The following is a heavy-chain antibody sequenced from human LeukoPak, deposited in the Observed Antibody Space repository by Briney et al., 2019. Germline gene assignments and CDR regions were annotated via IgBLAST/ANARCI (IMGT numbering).Heavy chain of an antibody. CDR3: TRHDEWLRFQVSYYYYMDV. CDR2: ISSSSSYI. CDR1: GFTFSSYS. J-gene: IGHJ6*03. V-gene: IGHV3-21*04. D-gene: IGHD5-12*01. Sequence: PGGSLRLSCAASGFTFSSYSMNWVRQAPGKGLEWVSSISSSSSYIYYADSVKGRFTISRDNAKNSLYLQMNSLRAEDTAVYYCTRHDEWLRFQVSYYYYMDVWGKGTTVTVSS.